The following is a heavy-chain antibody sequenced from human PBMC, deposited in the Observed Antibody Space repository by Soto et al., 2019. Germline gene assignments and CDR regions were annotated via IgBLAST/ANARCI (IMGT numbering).Heavy chain of an antibody. CDR3: ARGGINWNTEGYYYYGMDV. J-gene: IGHJ6*02. CDR2: IIPIFGTA. CDR1: GGTFSSYA. V-gene: IGHV1-69*13. Sequence: SVKVSCKASGGTFSSYAISWVRQAPGQGLEWMGGIIPIFGTANYAQKFQGRVTITADESTSTAYMELSSPRSEDTAVYYCARGGINWNTEGYYYYGMDVWGQGTTVTVSS. D-gene: IGHD1-1*01.